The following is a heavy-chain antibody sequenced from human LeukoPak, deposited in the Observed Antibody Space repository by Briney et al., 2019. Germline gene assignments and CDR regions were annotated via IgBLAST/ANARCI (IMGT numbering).Heavy chain of an antibody. V-gene: IGHV5-51*01. CDR3: ARRQSITMVRGVIITGYYFDY. CDR2: IYPGDSDT. D-gene: IGHD3-10*01. Sequence: GESLKISCKGSGYSFTSYWIGWVRQMPGKGLEWMGIIYPGDSDTRYSPSFQGQVTISADKSISTAYLQWSSLKDSDTAMYYCARRQSITMVRGVIITGYYFDYWGQGTLVTVSS. CDR1: GYSFTSYW. J-gene: IGHJ4*02.